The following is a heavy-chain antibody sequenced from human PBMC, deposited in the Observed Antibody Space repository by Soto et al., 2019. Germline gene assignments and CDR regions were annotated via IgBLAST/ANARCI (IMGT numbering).Heavy chain of an antibody. CDR3: ARGSVLVGYYYYMDV. CDR2: INHSGST. J-gene: IGHJ6*03. Sequence: PSETPYLTCAVYGGSFSGYYWSWIRQHPGKGLEWIGEINHSGSTNYNPSLKSRVTISVDTSKNQFSLKLSSVTAADTAVYYCARGSVLVGYYYYMDVWGKGTTVTVSS. V-gene: IGHV4-34*01. D-gene: IGHD2-8*01. CDR1: GGSFSGYY.